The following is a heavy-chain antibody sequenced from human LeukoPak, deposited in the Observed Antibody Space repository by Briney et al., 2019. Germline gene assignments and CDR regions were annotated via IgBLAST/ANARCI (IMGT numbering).Heavy chain of an antibody. V-gene: IGHV1-69*13. J-gene: IGHJ6*02. Sequence: SVKVSCKASGGTFSSYAISWVRQAPGQGLEWMGGIIPIFGTANYAQKFQGRVTITADESTGTAYMELSSLRSEDTAVYYCASRASYCSGGSCYSSYYYYGMDVWGQGTTVTVSS. CDR2: IIPIFGTA. CDR1: GGTFSSYA. CDR3: ASRASYCSGGSCYSSYYYYGMDV. D-gene: IGHD2-15*01.